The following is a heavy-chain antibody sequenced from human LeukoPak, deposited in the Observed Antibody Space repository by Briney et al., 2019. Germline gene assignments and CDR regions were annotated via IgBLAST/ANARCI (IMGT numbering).Heavy chain of an antibody. J-gene: IGHJ3*02. CDR2: IYTSGSP. V-gene: IGHV4-4*07. CDR1: GGSISSYY. Sequence: SETLSLTCTVSGGSISSYYWSWIRQPAGDGLEWIGHIYTSGSPNYNPSLKSRVTMSVDTSKNQFSLKLSSVTAADTAVYCCAREWSGAFDIWGQGTMVTVSS. D-gene: IGHD6-25*01. CDR3: AREWSGAFDI.